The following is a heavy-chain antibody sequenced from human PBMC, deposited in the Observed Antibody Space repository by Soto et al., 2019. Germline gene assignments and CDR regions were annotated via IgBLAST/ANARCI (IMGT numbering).Heavy chain of an antibody. J-gene: IGHJ4*02. CDR1: GGYIRGYH. V-gene: IGHV4-59*01. D-gene: IGHD3-16*01. CDR3: AREVASYGSTYFDY. Sequence: PSEAQSRTYKFSGGYIRGYHWTPILQPPGKGLEWIGYTYYRGTTKYNPSLNSRVTISADTSQNQISLQLSSVTAADTAVYYCAREVASYGSTYFDYWGQGALVTVSS. CDR2: TYYRGTT.